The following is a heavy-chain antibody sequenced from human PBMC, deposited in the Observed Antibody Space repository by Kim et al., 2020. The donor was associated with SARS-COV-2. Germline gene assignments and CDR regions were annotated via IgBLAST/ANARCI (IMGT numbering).Heavy chain of an antibody. Sequence: GGSLRLSCAASGFTFSSYAMRWVRQAPGKGLEWVSAISGSGGSTYYADSVKGRFTISRDNSKNTLYLQMNSLRAEDTAVYYCAKADWTTVTARGYFDYWGQGTLVTVSS. D-gene: IGHD4-17*01. CDR3: AKADWTTVTARGYFDY. CDR1: GFTFSSYA. V-gene: IGHV3-23*01. J-gene: IGHJ4*02. CDR2: ISGSGGST.